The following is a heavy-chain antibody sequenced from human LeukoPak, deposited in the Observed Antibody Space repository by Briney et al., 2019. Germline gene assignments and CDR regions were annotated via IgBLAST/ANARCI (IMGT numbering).Heavy chain of an antibody. J-gene: IGHJ4*02. Sequence: GASVKVSCKASGYTFTSYGISWVRRAPGQALEWMGWISGYNGNTNYAQKLQGRVTMTTDTSTSTAYMELRSLRTDDTAVYYCARDFHSSGYYHYFHYWGQGTLVTVSS. CDR3: ARDFHSSGYYHYFHY. V-gene: IGHV1-18*01. D-gene: IGHD3-22*01. CDR2: ISGYNGNT. CDR1: GYTFTSYG.